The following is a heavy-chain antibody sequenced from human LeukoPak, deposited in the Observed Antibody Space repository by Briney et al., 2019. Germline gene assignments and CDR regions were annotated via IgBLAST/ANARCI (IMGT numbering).Heavy chain of an antibody. CDR1: GFTFSSFG. D-gene: IGHD5-24*01. CDR3: AKGWRGFDY. CDR2: ISYDGSNK. J-gene: IGHJ4*02. Sequence: GRSLRLSCAASGFTFSSFGMHWVRQAPGKELEWVAVISYDGSNKYYADSVKGRFTISRDNSKNTLYLQMNSLRAEDTAVYYCAKGWRGFDYWGQGTLVTVSS. V-gene: IGHV3-30*18.